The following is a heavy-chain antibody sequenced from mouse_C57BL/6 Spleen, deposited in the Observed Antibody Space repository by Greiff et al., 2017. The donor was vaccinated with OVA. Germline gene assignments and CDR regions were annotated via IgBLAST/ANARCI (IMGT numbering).Heavy chain of an antibody. V-gene: IGHV2-2*01. D-gene: IGHD1-1*01. CDR1: GFSLTSYG. CDR3: ARPTVVATGYFDV. Sequence: VMLVESGPGLVQPSQSLSITCTVSGFSLTSYGVHWVRQSPGKGLEWLGVIWSGGSTDYNAAFISRLSISKDNSKSQVFFKMNSLQADDTAIYYCARPTVVATGYFDVWGTGTTVTVSS. J-gene: IGHJ1*03. CDR2: IWSGGST.